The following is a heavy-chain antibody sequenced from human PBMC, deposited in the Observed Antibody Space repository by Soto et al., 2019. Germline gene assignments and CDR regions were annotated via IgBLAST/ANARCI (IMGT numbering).Heavy chain of an antibody. CDR2: ISSSSSYI. V-gene: IGHV3-21*01. Sequence: TGGALRLSLAASGFTFRSYSNDWVRQAPGKGLEWVSSISSSSSYIYYADSVKGRFTISRDNAKNSLYLQMNSLRAEDTAVYYCARATGTAPYWGQGTLVTVSS. D-gene: IGHD1-1*01. CDR1: GFTFRSYS. CDR3: ARATGTAPY. J-gene: IGHJ4*02.